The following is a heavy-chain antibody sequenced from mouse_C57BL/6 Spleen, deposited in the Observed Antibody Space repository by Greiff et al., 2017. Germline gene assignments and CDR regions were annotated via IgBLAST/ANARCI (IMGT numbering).Heavy chain of an antibody. CDR3: SRGAFVTTVVATRYCDV. CDR2: IYPGSGNT. J-gene: IGHJ1*03. CDR1: GYTFTDYY. V-gene: IGHV1-76*01. D-gene: IGHD1-1*01. Sequence: VKLMEPGAELVRPGASVKLSCKASGYTFTDYYINWVKQRPGQGLEWIARIYPGSGNTYYNQKFKGKATLTAEKSSSTAYMQLSSLTSEDSAVYFCSRGAFVTTVVATRYCDVWGTGTTVTVSS.